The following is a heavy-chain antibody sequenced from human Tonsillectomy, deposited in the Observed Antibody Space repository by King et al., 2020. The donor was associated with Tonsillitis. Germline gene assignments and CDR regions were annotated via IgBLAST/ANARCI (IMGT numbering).Heavy chain of an antibody. CDR3: AKGYYLSAEEFQH. Sequence: VQLVESGGGVVQPGRSLRLSCAASGFTFSTYGMHWVRQAPGKGLEWVAVISFEGSNKYYADSVKGRFTISRDNSNKTLFLQMNGLRAEDTAVYYCAKGYYLSAEEFQHWGQGTLVTVSS. CDR2: ISFEGSNK. J-gene: IGHJ1*01. V-gene: IGHV3-30*18. CDR1: GFTFSTYG. D-gene: IGHD3-22*01.